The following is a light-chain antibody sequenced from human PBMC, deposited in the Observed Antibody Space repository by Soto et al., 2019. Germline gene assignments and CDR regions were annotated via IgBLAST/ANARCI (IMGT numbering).Light chain of an antibody. J-gene: IGKJ1*01. CDR2: GTS. CDR3: QQYVSWT. CDR1: QTVSSNN. Sequence: EIVLTQSPGTLSVSPGERATLSCRASQTVSSNNLACYQQKPGQAPSLLIYGTSSRATGIPDRFSGSGSGTDFTLTISRLEPEDSAIYYCQQYVSWTFGQGTKVEI. V-gene: IGKV3-20*01.